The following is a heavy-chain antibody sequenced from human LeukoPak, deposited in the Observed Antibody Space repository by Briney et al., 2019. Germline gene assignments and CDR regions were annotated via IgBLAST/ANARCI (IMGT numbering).Heavy chain of an antibody. CDR2: INTNTGNP. J-gene: IGHJ4*02. CDR3: AREAPHSSIAAPTAEFDY. D-gene: IGHD6-6*01. Sequence: ASVKVSCKASGYTFTSYAMNWVRQAPGQGLEWMGWINTNTGNPTYAQGFTGRFVFSLDTSVSTAYLQISSLKAEDTAVYYCAREAPHSSIAAPTAEFDYWGQGTLVTVSS. V-gene: IGHV7-4-1*02. CDR1: GYTFTSYA.